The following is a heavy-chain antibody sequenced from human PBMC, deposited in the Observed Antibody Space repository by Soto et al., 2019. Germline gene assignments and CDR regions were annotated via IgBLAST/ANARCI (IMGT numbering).Heavy chain of an antibody. CDR2: ISAYNGNT. Sequence: VASVKVSCKASGYTFTSYGISWVRQAPGQGLEWMGWISAYNGNTNYAQKLQGRVTMTTDTSTSTAYMELRSLRSDDTAVYYCARGDQYSSSSFHDYWGQGTLVTVSS. D-gene: IGHD6-6*01. V-gene: IGHV1-18*01. CDR3: ARGDQYSSSSFHDY. CDR1: GYTFTSYG. J-gene: IGHJ4*02.